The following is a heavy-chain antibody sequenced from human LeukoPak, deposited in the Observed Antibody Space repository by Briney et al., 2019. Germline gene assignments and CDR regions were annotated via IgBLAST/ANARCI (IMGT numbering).Heavy chain of an antibody. D-gene: IGHD2-21*02. CDR1: GFTFDDYA. CDR2: ISGDGGST. CDR3: AKYTCGGDCFATSYYYYYMDV. V-gene: IGHV3-43*02. J-gene: IGHJ6*03. Sequence: GGSLRLSCAASGFTFDDYAMHWVRQAPGKGLEWVSLISGDGGSTYYADSVKGRFTISRDNSKNSLYLQMNSLRTEDTALYYCAKYTCGGDCFATSYYYYYMDVWGKGTTVTVSS.